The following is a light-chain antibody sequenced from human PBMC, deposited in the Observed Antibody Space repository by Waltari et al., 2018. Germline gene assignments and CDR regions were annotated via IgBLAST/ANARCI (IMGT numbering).Light chain of an antibody. CDR3: LQYNGEPRT. CDR1: QNINTW. V-gene: IGKV1-5*03. J-gene: IGKJ1*01. CDR2: KAS. Sequence: DIQMTQSPSTLSASVGARVPITCRASQNINTWLAWHQQKPGKAPKLLIYKASSLESGVPSRFSGSGSGTEFTLTISSLQPDDFATYYCLQYNGEPRTFGQGTKVEVK.